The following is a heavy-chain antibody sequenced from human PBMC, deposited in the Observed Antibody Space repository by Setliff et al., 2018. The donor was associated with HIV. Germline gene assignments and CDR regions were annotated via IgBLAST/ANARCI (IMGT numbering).Heavy chain of an antibody. CDR2: IATYSDET. CDR3: ARDVEHMMDV. J-gene: IGHJ6*02. V-gene: IGHV1-18*01. Sequence: SVKVSCKPSGYTFTAYGLSWVRQAPGQGLEWMGWIATYSDETSYVQNLQGRVTMTTDTSTNTAYLELRSLRFDDTAVYYCARDVEHMMDVWGQGTTVTVSS. CDR1: GYTFTAYG.